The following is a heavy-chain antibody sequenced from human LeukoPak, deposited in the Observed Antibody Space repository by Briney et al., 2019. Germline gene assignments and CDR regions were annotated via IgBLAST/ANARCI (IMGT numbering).Heavy chain of an antibody. CDR1: GFTFSIYA. CDR2: IDTTTSYI. Sequence: GGSLRLSCAASGFTFSIYAMNWVRQAPGVGREWVSSIDTTTSYIFYAHSVKGRFTIARDNAKSSLYLQMNYLRAEDTAVYYCARDRVPATIEGWLDPWGQGTLVTVSS. D-gene: IGHD2-2*01. V-gene: IGHV3-21*01. J-gene: IGHJ5*02. CDR3: ARDRVPATIEGWLDP.